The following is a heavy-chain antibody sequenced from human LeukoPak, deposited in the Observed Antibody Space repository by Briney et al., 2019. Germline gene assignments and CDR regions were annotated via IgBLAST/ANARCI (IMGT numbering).Heavy chain of an antibody. CDR3: ARDLEYSSSSPFDY. CDR1: GGSISSYY. Sequence: SETLSLTCTVSGGSISSYYWSWLRQPAGKGLEWIGRIYTSGSTNYNPSLKSRATISVDKSNNQFSLKLSSVTAADTAVYYCARDLEYSSSSPFDYWGQGTLVTVSS. CDR2: IYTSGST. D-gene: IGHD6-6*01. J-gene: IGHJ4*02. V-gene: IGHV4-4*07.